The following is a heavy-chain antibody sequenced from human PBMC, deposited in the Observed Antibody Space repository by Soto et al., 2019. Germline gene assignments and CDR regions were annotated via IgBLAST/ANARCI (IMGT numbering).Heavy chain of an antibody. Sequence: VESLKISYQGRGYRFSSSWIVFVRQKPGKGLEWLGNVYPSDSDFRYSPAFEGQVSISADNSINTAYLQLLNLKASDTAIYYCTQGPNSHFESCGQRPRVNLYYG. CDR1: GYRFSSSW. CDR3: TQGPNSHFESCGQRPRVNLYYG. V-gene: IGHV5-51*01. J-gene: IGHJ6*01. CDR2: VYPSDSDF. D-gene: IGHD3-9*01.